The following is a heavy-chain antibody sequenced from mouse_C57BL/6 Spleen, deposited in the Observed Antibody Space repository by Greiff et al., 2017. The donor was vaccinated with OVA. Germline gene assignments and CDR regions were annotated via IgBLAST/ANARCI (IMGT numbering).Heavy chain of an antibody. CDR2: ISYDGSN. D-gene: IGHD1-1*01. CDR1: GYSITSGYY. CDR3: ARDRATTVVARGYFDV. Sequence: EVKLQESGPGLVKPSQSLSLTCSVTGYSITSGYYWNWIRQFPGNKLEWMGYISYDGSNNYNPSLKNRISITRDTSKNQFFLKLNSVTTEDTATYYCARDRATTVVARGYFDVWGTGTTVTVSS. J-gene: IGHJ1*03. V-gene: IGHV3-6*01.